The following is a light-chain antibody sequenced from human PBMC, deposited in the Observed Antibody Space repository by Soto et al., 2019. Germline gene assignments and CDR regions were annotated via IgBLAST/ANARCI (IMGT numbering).Light chain of an antibody. J-gene: IGLJ1*01. CDR1: ISDVGGYNY. Sequence: QSALTQPASVSGSPGQSITISCTGTISDVGGYNYVSWYQQHPGKAPKLMIYDVTDRPSGVSNRFSGSKSGNTASLTISGLQAEDEDDYFCSSYASSSTPYVFGTGTKVTVL. CDR3: SSYASSSTPYV. V-gene: IGLV2-14*03. CDR2: DVT.